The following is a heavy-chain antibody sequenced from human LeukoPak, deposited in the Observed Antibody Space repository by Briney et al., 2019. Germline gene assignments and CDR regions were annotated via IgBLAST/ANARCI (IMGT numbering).Heavy chain of an antibody. Sequence: SETLSLTCAVYGGSFSGYYWSWIRQPPGKGLEWIGEINHSGSTNYNPFLKSRVTISVDTSKNQFSLKLSSVTAADTAVYYCARERGDGYNYNYWGQGTLVTVSS. J-gene: IGHJ4*02. CDR1: GGSFSGYY. D-gene: IGHD5-12*01. CDR3: ARERGDGYNYNY. V-gene: IGHV4-34*01. CDR2: INHSGST.